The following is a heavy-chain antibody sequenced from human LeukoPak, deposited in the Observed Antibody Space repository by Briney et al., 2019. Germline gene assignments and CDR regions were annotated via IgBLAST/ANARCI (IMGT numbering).Heavy chain of an antibody. J-gene: IGHJ4*02. CDR1: GIPFSDVW. CDR3: AAFSKGF. CDR2: IKSKADGGTT. V-gene: IGHV3-15*01. Sequence: GGSLRLSCAASGIPFSDVWMTWVRQAPGKGLEWVGRIKSKADGGTTDYAAPVKGRFSISGDDSKNTVYLQMDSLEAEDTAVYYCAAFSKGFWGQGTLVTVSS.